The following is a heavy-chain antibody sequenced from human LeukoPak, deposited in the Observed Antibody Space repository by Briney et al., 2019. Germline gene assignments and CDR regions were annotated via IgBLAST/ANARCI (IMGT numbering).Heavy chain of an antibody. CDR1: GYIFTGYY. D-gene: IGHD6-19*01. V-gene: IGHV1-2*02. Sequence: ASVKVSCKASGYIFTGYYMHWVRQAPGQGPEWMGWINPNSGGTHFAQKFQGRVTMTRDTSISTVYMELSRLRSDDTAVYYCARLRPVAGYDAFDIWGHGTMVTVSS. J-gene: IGHJ3*02. CDR2: INPNSGGT. CDR3: ARLRPVAGYDAFDI.